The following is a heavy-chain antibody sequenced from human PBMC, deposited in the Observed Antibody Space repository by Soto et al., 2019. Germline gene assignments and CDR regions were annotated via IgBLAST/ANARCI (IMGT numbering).Heavy chain of an antibody. CDR1: GGSVTNSSYY. J-gene: IGHJ4*02. D-gene: IGHD3-22*01. CDR2: VYYRGRS. CDR3: ARPYYDSSGYYY. Sequence: PSETLSLTCTVSGGSVTNSSYYWGWIRQSPGKGLEWIGSVYYRGRSYSKSSVKSRVTISVDTSKNQFSLKLSSVTAADTAVYYCARPYYDSSGYYYWGQGTLVTV. V-gene: IGHV4-39*01.